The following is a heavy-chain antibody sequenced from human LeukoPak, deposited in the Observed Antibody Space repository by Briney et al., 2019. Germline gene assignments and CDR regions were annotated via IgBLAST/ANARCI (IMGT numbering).Heavy chain of an antibody. CDR2: IYYSGST. D-gene: IGHD5-18*01. J-gene: IGHJ4*02. V-gene: IGHV4-39*01. CDR3: ARRISSYGRVLGAYYFDY. CDR1: GGSISSSSYY. Sequence: PSETLSLTCTVSGGSISSSSYYWGWIRQPPGKGLEWIGSIYYSGSTYYNPSLKSRVTISVDTSKNQFSLKLSSVTAADTAVYYCARRISSYGRVLGAYYFDYWGQGTLVTVSS.